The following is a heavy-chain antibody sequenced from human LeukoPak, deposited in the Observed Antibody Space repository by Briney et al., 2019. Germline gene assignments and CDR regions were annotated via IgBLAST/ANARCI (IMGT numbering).Heavy chain of an antibody. Sequence: PGGSLRLSCAASGFTFSDYNMKWIRQAPGKGLEWLSYITGSGRTIDYADSVRGRFTISRDNDKNSLYLQMNSLRAEDTAVYYCAREGGPGAFDPWGQGTLVTVSS. CDR3: AREGGPGAFDP. CDR1: GFTFSDYN. D-gene: IGHD3-16*01. J-gene: IGHJ5*02. V-gene: IGHV3-11*01. CDR2: ITGSGRTI.